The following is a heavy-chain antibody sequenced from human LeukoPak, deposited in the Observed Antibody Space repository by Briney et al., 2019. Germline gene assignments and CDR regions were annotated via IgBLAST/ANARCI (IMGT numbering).Heavy chain of an antibody. Sequence: SETLSLTCAVYGGSFSGYYWSWIRQPPGKGLEWFGYIYYSRSTNYNPSLESRVTMSIDTSKNQFSLKLSSVTAADTAVYYCAALSEGSFDYWGQGALVTVTS. CDR3: AALSEGSFDY. CDR1: GGSFSGYY. V-gene: IGHV4-59*01. D-gene: IGHD1-26*01. J-gene: IGHJ4*01. CDR2: IYYSRST.